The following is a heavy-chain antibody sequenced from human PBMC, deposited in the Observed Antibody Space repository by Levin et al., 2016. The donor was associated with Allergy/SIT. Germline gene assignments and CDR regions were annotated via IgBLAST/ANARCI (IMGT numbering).Heavy chain of an antibody. CDR2: ISSSSSYI. CDR3: ARDQDTPQIVATMFLRYYYGMDV. V-gene: IGHV3-21*01. Sequence: GGSLRLSCAASGFTFSSYSMNWVRQAPGKGLEWVSSISSSSSYIYYADSVKGRFTISRDNAKNSLYLQMNSLRAEDTAVYYCARDQDTPQIVATMFLRYYYGMDVWGQGTTVTVSS. CDR1: GFTFSSYS. J-gene: IGHJ6*02. D-gene: IGHD5-12*01.